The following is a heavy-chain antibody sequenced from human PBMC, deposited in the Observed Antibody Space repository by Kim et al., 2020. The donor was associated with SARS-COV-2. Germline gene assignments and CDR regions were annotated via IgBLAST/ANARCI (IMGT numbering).Heavy chain of an antibody. Sequence: SQTLSLTCAISGDSVSSNSAAWNWIRQSPSSGLEWLGRTYYRSKWYNDYAVSVKSRITINPDTSKNQFSLQLNSVTPEDTAVYYCAREIVITGTILYGMDVWGQGTTVTVSS. CDR1: GDSVSSNSAA. CDR3: AREIVITGTILYGMDV. D-gene: IGHD1-7*01. J-gene: IGHJ6*02. V-gene: IGHV6-1*01. CDR2: TYYRSKWYN.